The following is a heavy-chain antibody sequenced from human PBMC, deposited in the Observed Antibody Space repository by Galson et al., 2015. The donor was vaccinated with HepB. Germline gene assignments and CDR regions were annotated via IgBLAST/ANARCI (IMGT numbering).Heavy chain of an antibody. J-gene: IGHJ6*02. V-gene: IGHV3-48*02. D-gene: IGHD6-25*01. CDR1: GFSFGSHS. CDR3: ARNPASYDYYNMDV. Sequence: SLRLSCAASGFSFGSHSMNWVRQAPGKGLEWVSYISAGSTTRYYAASVKGRFTISRDNARNSVSLHMSSLRDEDTAVYYCARNPASYDYYNMDVWGQGTTVTVSS. CDR2: ISAGSTTR.